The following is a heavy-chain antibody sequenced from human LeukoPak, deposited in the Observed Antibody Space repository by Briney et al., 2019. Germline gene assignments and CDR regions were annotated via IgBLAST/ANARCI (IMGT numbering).Heavy chain of an antibody. Sequence: SETLSLTCTVSGGSISSSSYYWGWIRQAPGKGLEWIGSIYYNGNTYHNPSLKSRVTISADKSNNQFSLKLSSATAADAAVYYCAATIAVAGTSFPYFDYWGQGTLVTVPS. CDR3: AATIAVAGTSFPYFDY. J-gene: IGHJ4*02. CDR2: IYYNGNT. D-gene: IGHD6-19*01. CDR1: GGSISSSSYY. V-gene: IGHV4-39*01.